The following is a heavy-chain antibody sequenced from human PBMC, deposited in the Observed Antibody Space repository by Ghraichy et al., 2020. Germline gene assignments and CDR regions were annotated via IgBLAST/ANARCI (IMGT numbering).Heavy chain of an antibody. D-gene: IGHD3-10*01. Sequence: SETLSLTCTVSGGSISSYYWSWIRQPPGKGLDCIGYIYYGGSTNYNPSLKSRVTISVDTSKNQFSLKLSSVTAADTAVYYCARSLWFGESYGMDVWGQGTTVTGSS. CDR1: GGSISSYY. V-gene: IGHV4-59*01. J-gene: IGHJ6*02. CDR3: ARSLWFGESYGMDV. CDR2: IYYGGST.